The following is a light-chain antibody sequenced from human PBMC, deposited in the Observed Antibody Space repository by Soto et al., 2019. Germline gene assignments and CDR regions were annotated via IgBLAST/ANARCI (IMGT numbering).Light chain of an antibody. CDR3: QQYGSSPHT. J-gene: IGKJ2*01. V-gene: IGKV3-20*01. CDR1: QSVSSSY. CDR2: GAS. Sequence: EIVLTQSPGTLSLSPGERVTISCRASQSVSSSYLAWYQHKPGQAPRLLIYGASSRATGIPDRFSGSGSGTDLTLTISRLETEDFAVYYCQQYGSSPHTFGQGTKLEIK.